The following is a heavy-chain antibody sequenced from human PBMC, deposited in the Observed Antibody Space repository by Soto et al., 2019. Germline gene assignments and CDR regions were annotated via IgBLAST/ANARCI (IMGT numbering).Heavy chain of an antibody. V-gene: IGHV1-3*01. CDR3: VRDLSGWGLTNGHFGVDV. J-gene: IGHJ6*02. D-gene: IGHD3-16*01. CDR2: INAGNGNT. CDR1: GYTFANYA. Sequence: QVRLVQSGTEVKKPGASVMVSCKATGYTFANYAIHWVRQAPGQDFEWRGWINAGNGNTRNSQKFQGRVTFTRDTAATTAHMEVGSLRFEDTAVYYCVRDLSGWGLTNGHFGVDVWGQGTTVIVSS.